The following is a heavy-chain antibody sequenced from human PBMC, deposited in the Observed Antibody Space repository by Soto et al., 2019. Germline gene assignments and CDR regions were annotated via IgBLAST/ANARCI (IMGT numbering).Heavy chain of an antibody. CDR2: ISYDGSNK. D-gene: IGHD6-19*01. CDR1: GFTLSSYA. J-gene: IGHJ4*02. CDR3: ARVIGENSGWYDY. V-gene: IGHV3-30-3*01. Sequence: GGSLRLSCAASGFTLSSYAMHWVRQAPGKGLEWVAVISYDGSNKYYADSVKGRFTISRDTSKNTLYLQMNSLRAEDTAVYYCARVIGENSGWYDYWSQGTLVTVSS.